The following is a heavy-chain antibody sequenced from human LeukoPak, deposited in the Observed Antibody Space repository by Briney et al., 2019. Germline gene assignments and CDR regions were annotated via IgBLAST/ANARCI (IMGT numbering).Heavy chain of an antibody. CDR2: IYHSGST. J-gene: IGHJ3*02. D-gene: IGHD1-26*01. V-gene: IGHV4-59*12. CDR3: ARDKWESRYAFDI. CDR1: GGSISSYY. Sequence: PSETLSLTCTVSGGSISSYYWSWIRQPPGKGLEWIGEIYHSGSTNYNPSLKSRVTISVDKSKTQFSLKLSSVTAADTAVYYCARDKWESRYAFDIWGQGTMVTVSS.